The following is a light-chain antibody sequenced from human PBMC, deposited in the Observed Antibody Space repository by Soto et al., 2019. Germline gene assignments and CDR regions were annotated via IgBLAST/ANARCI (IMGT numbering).Light chain of an antibody. J-gene: IGKJ2*01. CDR1: QDIRND. CDR2: DTT. CDR3: LQDYNYPYT. V-gene: IGKV1-6*01. Sequence: AMQMTQSPSSLSASVGDRVTITCRASQDIRNDLGWYQQKPGRAPKLLIYDTTNLQSGVPSRFSGSGSGTDFTLTISSLQPEDFAAYYCLQDYNYPYTFGQGTKLEIK.